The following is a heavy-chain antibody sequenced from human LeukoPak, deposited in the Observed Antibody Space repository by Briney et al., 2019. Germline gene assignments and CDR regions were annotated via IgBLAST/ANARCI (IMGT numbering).Heavy chain of an antibody. CDR2: ISYIGST. D-gene: IGHD3-22*01. J-gene: IGHJ4*02. Sequence: SETLSLTCAISDDSFSSHYWTWIRQPPGKGLEWIGYISYIGSTNYNPSLKSRVTISIDTSKNQFSLKLTSVTAADTAVYYCAREASSGYYAYYFDYWGQGTLVTVSS. V-gene: IGHV4-59*11. CDR1: DDSFSSHY. CDR3: AREASSGYYAYYFDY.